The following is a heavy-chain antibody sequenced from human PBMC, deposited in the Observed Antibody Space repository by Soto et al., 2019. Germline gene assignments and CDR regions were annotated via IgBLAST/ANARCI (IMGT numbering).Heavy chain of an antibody. CDR2: ISYDGSNK. D-gene: IGHD3-3*01. Sequence: GGSLRLSCAASGFTFSSYGMHWVRQAPGKGLEWVAVISYDGSNKYYADSVKGRFTISRDNSKNTLYLQMNSLRAEDTAVYYCAKDNRQVTIFGVVIHEIYSSYYMDVWGKGTTVTVSS. CDR3: AKDNRQVTIFGVVIHEIYSSYYMDV. J-gene: IGHJ6*03. V-gene: IGHV3-30*18. CDR1: GFTFSSYG.